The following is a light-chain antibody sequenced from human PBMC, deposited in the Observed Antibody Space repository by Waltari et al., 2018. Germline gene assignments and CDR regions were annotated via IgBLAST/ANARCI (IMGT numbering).Light chain of an antibody. V-gene: IGKV3-15*01. J-gene: IGKJ1*01. CDR3: QQYKNWPPAT. CDR2: GAS. CDR1: QSVSSN. Sequence: EIVMTQSPATLSVSPGERATLSCRASQSVSSNLAWYQQKPGQAPRLHIYGASTSATGIPARFSGSGYGTEFTLTISSLQSEDFAVDYCQQYKNWPPATFGQGTKVEIK.